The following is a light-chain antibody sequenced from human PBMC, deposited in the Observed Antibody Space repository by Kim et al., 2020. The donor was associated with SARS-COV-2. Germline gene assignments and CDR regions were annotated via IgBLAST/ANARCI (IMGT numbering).Light chain of an antibody. CDR1: QGIRND. Sequence: AIQMTQSPPSLSASVGDRVTITCRASQGIRNDLGWYQQKPGKEPKLLIYAASSLQSGVPSRFSGSGSGTDFTLTISSLQPEDFATYYCLQDYNYPRTFGQGTKVDIK. V-gene: IGKV1-6*01. CDR2: AAS. J-gene: IGKJ1*01. CDR3: LQDYNYPRT.